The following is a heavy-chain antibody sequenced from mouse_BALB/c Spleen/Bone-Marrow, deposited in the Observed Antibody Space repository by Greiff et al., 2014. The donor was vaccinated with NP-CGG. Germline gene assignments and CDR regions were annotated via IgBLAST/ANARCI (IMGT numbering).Heavy chain of an antibody. V-gene: IGHV2-9*02. CDR3: AMITTATGAMDY. D-gene: IGHD1-2*01. CDR1: GFSLTNYG. CDR2: IWADGST. Sequence: VMLVESGPGLVAPSQSLSITCTVSGFSLTNYGVHWVRQPPGKGLEWLGVIWADGSTNYNSALMSRLSISKDNSKSQVFFKMNSLQTDDTAMYYCAMITTATGAMDYWGQGTSVTVSS. J-gene: IGHJ4*01.